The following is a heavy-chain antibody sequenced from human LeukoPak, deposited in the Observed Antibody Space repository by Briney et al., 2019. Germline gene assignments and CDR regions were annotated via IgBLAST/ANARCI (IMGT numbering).Heavy chain of an antibody. J-gene: IGHJ4*02. CDR3: ARLPTFYYDSSHYHYDY. CDR2: ISGSGPST. V-gene: IGHV3-23*01. CDR1: GFTFQNYA. D-gene: IGHD3-22*01. Sequence: PGGSLRLSCAASGFTFQNYAMSWVRQAPGKELEWASSISGSGPSTDYADSVKGRFTISRDKSKNTLYLQMNSLRAEDTAVYYCARLPTFYYDSSHYHYDYWGQGTLVTVSS.